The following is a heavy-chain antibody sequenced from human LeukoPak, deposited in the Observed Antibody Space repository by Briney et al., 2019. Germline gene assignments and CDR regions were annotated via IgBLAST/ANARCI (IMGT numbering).Heavy chain of an antibody. V-gene: IGHV4-38-2*02. J-gene: IGHJ5*02. D-gene: IGHD3-10*01. CDR2: IYYSGST. CDR1: HYSITSGYY. CDR3: ARDLLGYYYGSGTYSAPSEFDP. Sequence: SETLSLTCSVSHYSITSGYYWGWIRQPPGKGLEWIGYIYYSGSTNYNPSLKSRVTISVDTPKNQFSLKLRSVTAADTAIYYCARDLLGYYYGSGTYSAPSEFDPWGQGTLVIVSS.